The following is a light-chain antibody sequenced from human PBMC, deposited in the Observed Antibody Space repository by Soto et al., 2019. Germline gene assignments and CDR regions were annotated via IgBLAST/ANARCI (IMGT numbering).Light chain of an antibody. CDR3: QQRSNWSAS. Sequence: EIVRTQSRATLTLSPCQRSPHHCRASQSVSSYLAWYQQKPGQAPRLLIYDASNRATGIPARFSGSGSGTDFTLTVSSLELEDFAVYYCQQRSNWSASLGQGTKVDIK. CDR1: QSVSSY. V-gene: IGKV3-11*01. CDR2: DAS. J-gene: IGKJ1*01.